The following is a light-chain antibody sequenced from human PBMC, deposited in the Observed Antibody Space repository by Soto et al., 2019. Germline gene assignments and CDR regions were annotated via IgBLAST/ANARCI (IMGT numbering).Light chain of an antibody. CDR3: QQYGDLPFT. Sequence: DIQMTQSPSSRSASVGDRITITCQATQDNNYYFGWYQQKPGKAPKLLIYDASKLETGVPSRFSGSGSGTDFTFTISSLQPEDIATYFCQQYGDLPFTFGPGTKVDIK. J-gene: IGKJ3*01. V-gene: IGKV1-33*01. CDR2: DAS. CDR1: QDNNYY.